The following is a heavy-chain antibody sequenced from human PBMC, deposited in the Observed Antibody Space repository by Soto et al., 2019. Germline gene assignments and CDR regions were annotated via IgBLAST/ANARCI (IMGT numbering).Heavy chain of an antibody. CDR1: GFSLSTTEVG. CDR2: LYWDDDK. V-gene: IGHV2-5*02. J-gene: IGHJ3*02. Sequence: SGPTLVKPTQTLTLTCTFSGFSLSTTEVGVGWIRQPPGKALEWLALLYWDDDKRYSPSLQNRLTITKDTSKNQVVFTMTNMDPVDTATYYCAHRLRIPVRQDAFDIWGQGTMVTVSS. D-gene: IGHD6-6*01. CDR3: AHRLRIPVRQDAFDI.